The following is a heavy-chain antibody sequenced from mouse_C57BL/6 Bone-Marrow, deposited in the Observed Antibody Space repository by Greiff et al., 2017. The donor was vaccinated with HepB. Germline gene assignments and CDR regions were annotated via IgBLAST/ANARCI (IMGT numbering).Heavy chain of an antibody. CDR3: ASPYYYGSTYYYAMDY. V-gene: IGHV1-84*01. CDR1: GYTFTDYY. CDR2: IYPGSGNT. J-gene: IGHJ4*01. D-gene: IGHD1-1*01. Sequence: LMESGPELVKPGASVKISCKASGYTFTDYYITWVKQRPGQGLGWIGWIYPGSGNTKYNEKFKGKATLTVDTASSTAYMQLSSLTSEDSAVYFCASPYYYGSTYYYAMDYWGQGTSVTVSS.